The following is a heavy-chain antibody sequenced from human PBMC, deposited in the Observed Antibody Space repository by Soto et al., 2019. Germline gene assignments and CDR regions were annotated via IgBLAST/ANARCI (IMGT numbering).Heavy chain of an antibody. CDR1: GFTFSSYE. V-gene: IGHV3-48*03. J-gene: IGHJ4*02. CDR2: ISSAGDSS. Sequence: PGGSLRLSCAASGFTFSSYEMNWVRQAPGRTLEWVSYISSAGDSSYYADSVKGRFTISRDNAKNSLYLQMNSLRVEDTAAYYCARVYCSTTTCHVQAFDSWGQGTLVTVSS. CDR3: ARVYCSTTTCHVQAFDS. D-gene: IGHD2-2*01.